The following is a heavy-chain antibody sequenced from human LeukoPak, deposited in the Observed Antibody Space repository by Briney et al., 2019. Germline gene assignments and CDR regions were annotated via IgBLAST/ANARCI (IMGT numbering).Heavy chain of an antibody. D-gene: IGHD3-10*01. CDR1: GFTFSSYD. J-gene: IGHJ4*01. Sequence: GGSLRLSCAASGFTFSSYDMTWLRQAPGKGPEWVAHIKPDGSEKYYVDSVKGRFIISRDDARNSLSLQMNSLRAEDTAVYYCAGSFGDVKNFWGQGTLVTVSS. CDR2: IKPDGSEK. V-gene: IGHV3-7*01. CDR3: AGSFGDVKNF.